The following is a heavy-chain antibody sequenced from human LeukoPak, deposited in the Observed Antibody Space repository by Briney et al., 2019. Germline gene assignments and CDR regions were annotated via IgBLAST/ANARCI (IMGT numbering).Heavy chain of an antibody. J-gene: IGHJ3*02. CDR2: ISGSGGST. D-gene: IGHD3-16*02. Sequence: GGSLRLSCAASGFTFTNSAMTWVRQAPGKGLEWVSAISGSGGSTYYADSVKGRFTISRDNSKNTLYLQMNSLRAEDTAVYYCANDYVWGSYLADAFDIWGQGTMVTVSS. CDR3: ANDYVWGSYLADAFDI. V-gene: IGHV3-23*01. CDR1: GFTFTNSA.